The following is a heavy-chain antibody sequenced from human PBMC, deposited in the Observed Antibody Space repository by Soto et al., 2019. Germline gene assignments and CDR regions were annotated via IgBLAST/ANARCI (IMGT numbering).Heavy chain of an antibody. Sequence: LVILSLSCTVFGGSISSGVYYWSWIRQPPGKGLEWIGEINHSGITNYNPSLKSRVTISGDTSKNQFSLKLSSVTAADTAVYYCARASYSSSWYWSDPWAQGSLVTVSS. J-gene: IGHJ5*02. D-gene: IGHD6-13*01. V-gene: IGHV4-34*01. CDR2: INHSGIT. CDR1: GGSISSGVYY. CDR3: ARASYSSSWYWSDP.